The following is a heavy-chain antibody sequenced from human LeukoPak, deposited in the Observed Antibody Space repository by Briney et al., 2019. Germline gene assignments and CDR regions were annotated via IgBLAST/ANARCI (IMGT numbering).Heavy chain of an antibody. CDR3: ARDFSAAGTPFFDY. CDR2: INPNSGGT. J-gene: IGHJ4*02. Sequence: ASVKVSCKASGYTFTGYYMHWVRQAPGQGLEWMGWINPNSGGTNYAQKFQGRVTMTRDTSISTAYMELSRLRSDDTAVYYCARDFSAAGTPFFDYWGQGTLVTVSS. V-gene: IGHV1-2*02. CDR1: GYTFTGYY. D-gene: IGHD6-13*01.